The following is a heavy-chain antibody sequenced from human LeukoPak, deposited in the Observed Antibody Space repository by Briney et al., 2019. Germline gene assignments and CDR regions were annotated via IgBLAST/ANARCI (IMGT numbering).Heavy chain of an antibody. V-gene: IGHV3-30*02. CDR1: GFTFSSYG. CDR3: AKDLAYYDSSGYPPGYFDY. CDR2: IRYDGSNK. J-gene: IGHJ4*02. Sequence: GGSLRLSCAASGFTFSSYGMHWVRQAPGKGLEWVAFIRYDGSNKYYADSVKGRFTISRDNSKNTLYLQMNSLRAEDTAVYYCAKDLAYYDSSGYPPGYFDYWGQGTLVTVSS. D-gene: IGHD3-22*01.